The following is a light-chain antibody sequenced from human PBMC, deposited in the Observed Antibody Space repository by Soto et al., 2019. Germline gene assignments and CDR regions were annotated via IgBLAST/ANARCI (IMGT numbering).Light chain of an antibody. V-gene: IGKV1-5*01. CDR2: DVS. J-gene: IGKJ4*01. CDR3: QHYNNWLGA. Sequence: IHMTQSPSTLSASVGDIVTMACGASQSISKFLAWYQQKPGKAPKLLIFDVSTLESGVPSRFSGRRSGTEFTLTISSLQSEDFAVYYCQHYNNWLGAFGGGTKVDIK. CDR1: QSISKF.